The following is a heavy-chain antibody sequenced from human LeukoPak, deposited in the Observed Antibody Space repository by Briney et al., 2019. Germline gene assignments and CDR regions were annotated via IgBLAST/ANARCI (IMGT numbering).Heavy chain of an antibody. J-gene: IGHJ2*01. CDR2: INPDNGVT. CDR1: GYTFSDFY. Sequence: ASVKVSCKAPGYTFSDFYIHWVRQAPGQGLEWLGYINPDNGVTNYAQKIRGRVTLTRDTSITTAYMELTTLTSDDTAIYYCARGDWYFALWGRGTLLTVSS. CDR3: ARGDWYFAL. V-gene: IGHV1-2*02.